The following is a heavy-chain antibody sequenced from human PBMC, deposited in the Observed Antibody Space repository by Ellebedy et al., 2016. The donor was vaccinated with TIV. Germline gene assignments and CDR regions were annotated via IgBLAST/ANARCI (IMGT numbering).Heavy chain of an antibody. J-gene: IGHJ6*03. CDR1: GFTVSSNY. CDR2: IYSGGST. D-gene: IGHD3-3*01. V-gene: IGHV3-53*01. Sequence: GESLKISXAASGFTVSSNYMSWVRQAPGKGLEWVSVIYSGGSTFYADSVKGRFTISRDNSKNTLYLQMNSLRAEDTAEYYCATRDYDLWSGVSYYYYMDVWGKGTTVTVSS. CDR3: ATRDYDLWSGVSYYYYMDV.